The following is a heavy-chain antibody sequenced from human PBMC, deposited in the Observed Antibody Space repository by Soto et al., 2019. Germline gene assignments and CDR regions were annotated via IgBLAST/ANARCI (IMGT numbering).Heavy chain of an antibody. CDR3: ARDPGSGIAARSPSDY. CDR2: IWYDGSNK. Sequence: GGSLRLSCAASGFTFSSYGMHWVRQAPGKGLEWVAVIWYDGSNKYYADSVKGRFTISRDNSKNTLYLQMNSLRAEDTAVYYCARDPGSGIAARSPSDYWGQGTLVTVSS. CDR1: GFTFSSYG. D-gene: IGHD6-6*01. J-gene: IGHJ4*02. V-gene: IGHV3-33*01.